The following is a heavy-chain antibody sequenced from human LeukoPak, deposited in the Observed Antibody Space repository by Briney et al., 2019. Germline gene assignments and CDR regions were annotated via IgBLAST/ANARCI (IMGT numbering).Heavy chain of an antibody. CDR1: GGSFSGYY. Sequence: SETLSLTCAVYGGSFSGYYWSWIRQPPGKGLEWIGEINHSGSTNYNPSLKSRVTISVDTSKNQFSLKLSSVTAADTAVYYCARLGGDILTGYYRLFVRPYNWFDPWGQGTLVTVSS. D-gene: IGHD3-9*01. CDR3: ARLGGDILTGYYRLFVRPYNWFDP. CDR2: INHSGST. J-gene: IGHJ5*02. V-gene: IGHV4-34*01.